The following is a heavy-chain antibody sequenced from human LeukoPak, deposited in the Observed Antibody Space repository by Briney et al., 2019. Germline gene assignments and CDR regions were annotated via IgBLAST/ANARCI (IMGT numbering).Heavy chain of an antibody. CDR1: GFTFSGYW. V-gene: IGHV3-7*01. J-gene: IGHJ4*02. Sequence: GGSLRLSCAASGFTFSGYWMSWVRQAPGKGREWVANINLDGSIIHYVDSAKGRFTVSRDNAKNSLYLQMNYLRAEDTALYYCATSDDSSGSDWGQGTLVTVSS. D-gene: IGHD3-22*01. CDR3: ATSDDSSGSD. CDR2: INLDGSII.